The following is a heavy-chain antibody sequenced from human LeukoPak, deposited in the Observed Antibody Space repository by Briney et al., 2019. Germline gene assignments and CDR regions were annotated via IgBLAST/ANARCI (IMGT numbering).Heavy chain of an antibody. V-gene: IGHV3-20*04. D-gene: IGHD3-22*01. Sequence: PGGSLRLSCAASGFTFDDYTMHWVRQAPGQGLEWVSLISWNGGSTGYADSVKGRFTISRDNAKNSLYLQMNSLRAEDTALYYCARDRHYYDSSGSQHGEAFGIWGQGTMVTVSS. CDR1: GFTFDDYT. CDR2: ISWNGGST. J-gene: IGHJ3*02. CDR3: ARDRHYYDSSGSQHGEAFGI.